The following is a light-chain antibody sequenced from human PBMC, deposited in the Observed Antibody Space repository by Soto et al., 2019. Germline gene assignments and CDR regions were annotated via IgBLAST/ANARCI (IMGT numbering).Light chain of an antibody. CDR3: QQRSNWPPWT. CDR1: QSVSSY. J-gene: IGKJ1*01. CDR2: DAS. V-gene: IGKV3-11*01. Sequence: EIVLTQSPATLSSSPGERATLSCRASQSVSSYLAWYQQKPGQAPRLLIYDASNRATGIPARFSGSGSGTDFTLTISSLEPEHFAVYYCQQRSNWPPWTFGQGTKVEIK.